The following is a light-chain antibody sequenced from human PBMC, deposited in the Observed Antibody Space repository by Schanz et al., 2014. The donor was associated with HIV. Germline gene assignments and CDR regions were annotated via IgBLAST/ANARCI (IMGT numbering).Light chain of an antibody. CDR3: MQGTYWPPWT. CDR1: QSLVHSDGNTY. CDR2: KVS. V-gene: IGKV2-30*02. J-gene: IGKJ1*01. Sequence: DVVMTQSPLSLPVPLGQPASISCRSSQSLVHSDGNTYLSWFQQRPGQSPRRLIYKVSNRDSGVPDRFSGSGSGTDFTLKISRVEAEDVAIYYCMQGTYWPPWTFGQGTKVEIK.